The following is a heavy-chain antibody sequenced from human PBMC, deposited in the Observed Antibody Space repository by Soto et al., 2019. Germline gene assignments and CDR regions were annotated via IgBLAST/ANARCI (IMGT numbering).Heavy chain of an antibody. CDR1: GGSISSYY. V-gene: IGHV4-59*08. CDR3: ARPSGDYYYMDV. Sequence: PSETLSLTCTVSGGSISSYYWSLIRQPPGKGLEWIGYIYYSGSTNYNPSLKSRVTISVDTSKNQFSLKLSSVTAADTAVYYCARPSGDYYYMDVWGKGATVTVSS. CDR2: IYYSGST. D-gene: IGHD3-10*01. J-gene: IGHJ6*03.